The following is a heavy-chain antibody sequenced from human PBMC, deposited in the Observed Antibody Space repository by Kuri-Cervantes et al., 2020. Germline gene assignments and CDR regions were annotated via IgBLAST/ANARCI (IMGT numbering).Heavy chain of an antibody. V-gene: IGHV3-30-3*01. CDR3: AKDGGYSYDYYGMDV. CDR1: GFTFSSYA. J-gene: IGHJ6*02. D-gene: IGHD5-18*01. Sequence: GESLKFSCAASGFTFSSYAMHWVRQAPGKGLEWVAVISYDGSNKYYADSVKGRFTISRDNSKNTLHLQMNSLRAEDTAVYYCAKDGGYSYDYYGMDVWGQGTTVTVSS. CDR2: ISYDGSNK.